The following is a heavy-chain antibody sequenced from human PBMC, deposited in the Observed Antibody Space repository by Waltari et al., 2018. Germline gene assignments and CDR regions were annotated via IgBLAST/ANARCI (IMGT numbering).Heavy chain of an antibody. V-gene: IGHV1-46*01. Sequence: QVQLVQSGAEVKKPGASVKVSCKASGYTFTSYYMHWVRQAPGQGLGWMGIINPSGGRTGYDTKFQGRVTMTRDTSTSTVYMELRSLTAADTAVYYCARGLDLNYPDALDIWGQGTTVTVSS. J-gene: IGHJ3*02. CDR1: GYTFTSYY. CDR2: INPSGGRT. D-gene: IGHD1-7*01. CDR3: ARGLDLNYPDALDI.